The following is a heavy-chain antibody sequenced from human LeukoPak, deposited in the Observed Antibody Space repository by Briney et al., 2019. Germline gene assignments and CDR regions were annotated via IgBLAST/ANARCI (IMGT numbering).Heavy chain of an antibody. V-gene: IGHV3-15*01. CDR1: GFTFSNAW. J-gene: IGHJ4*02. CDR3: ARLDQLREIYFDY. D-gene: IGHD2-2*01. Sequence: GGSLRLSCAASGFTFSNAWMSWVRQAPGKGLEWVGRIKSKTDGGTTDYAAPVKGRFSISRDDSKNTLYLQMNSLKTEDTAVYYCARLDQLREIYFDYWGQGTLVTVSS. CDR2: IKSKTDGGTT.